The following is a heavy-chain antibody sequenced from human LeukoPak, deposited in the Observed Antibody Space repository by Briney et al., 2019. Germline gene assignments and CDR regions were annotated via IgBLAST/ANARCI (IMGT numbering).Heavy chain of an antibody. D-gene: IGHD2-15*01. CDR1: GFTFSPYA. Sequence: GGSLRLSCAASGFTFSPYAMHWVRQAPGKGLEWVAVISHDGSNKYYADSVKGRFTISRDNSKNTLFLQMNSLRAEDTAVYYCARGWWLSALDYWGQGTLVTVSS. J-gene: IGHJ4*02. CDR2: ISHDGSNK. V-gene: IGHV3-30*04. CDR3: ARGWWLSALDY.